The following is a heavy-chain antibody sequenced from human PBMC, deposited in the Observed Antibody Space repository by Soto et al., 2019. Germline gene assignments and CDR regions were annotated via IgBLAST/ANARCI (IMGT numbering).Heavy chain of an antibody. CDR1: GGTFTSYI. V-gene: IGHV1-69*08. D-gene: IGHD2-21*01. J-gene: IGHJ6*03. CDR2: SIPIQGTA. Sequence: QVQLVQSGAEVKKPGSSVKVSCEASGGTFTSYIFTWVRQAPGQGLEWMGRSIPIQGTADYALKFQDRVTMSADKSTNTADMELRSLRPDDTAVYYCAKSLVFVDHAYMDVWGKGTPVTVSS. CDR3: AKSLVFVDHAYMDV.